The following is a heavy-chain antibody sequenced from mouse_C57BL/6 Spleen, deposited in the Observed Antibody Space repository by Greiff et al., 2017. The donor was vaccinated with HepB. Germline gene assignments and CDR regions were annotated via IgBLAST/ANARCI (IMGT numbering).Heavy chain of an antibody. D-gene: IGHD4-1*01. V-gene: IGHV5-17*01. Sequence: EVNLVESGGGLVKPGGSLKLSCAASGFTFSDYGMHWVRQAPEKGLEWVAYISSGSSTIYYADTVKGRFTISRDNAKNTLFLQMTSLRSEDTAMYYCARPWDGAYWGQGTLVTVSA. CDR2: ISSGSSTI. CDR3: ARPWDGAY. J-gene: IGHJ3*01. CDR1: GFTFSDYG.